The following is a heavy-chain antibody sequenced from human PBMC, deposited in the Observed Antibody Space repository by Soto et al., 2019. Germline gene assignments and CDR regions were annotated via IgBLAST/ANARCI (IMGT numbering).Heavy chain of an antibody. CDR1: GFTFSSYA. CDR3: AKDRPSHPSSGYYENDAFDI. J-gene: IGHJ3*02. D-gene: IGHD3-22*01. Sequence: GGSLRLSCAASGFTFSSYAMSWVRQAPGKGLEWVSAISGSGGSTYYADSVKGRFTISRDNSKNTLYLQMNSLRAEDTAVYYCAKDRPSHPSSGYYENDAFDIWGQGTMVTVSS. CDR2: ISGSGGST. V-gene: IGHV3-23*01.